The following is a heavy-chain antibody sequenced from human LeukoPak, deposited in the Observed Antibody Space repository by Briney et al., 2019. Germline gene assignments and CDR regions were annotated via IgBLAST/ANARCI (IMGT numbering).Heavy chain of an antibody. J-gene: IGHJ5*02. Sequence: PSETLSLTCTVSGGSISSYSWSWLRQPPGKGLEWIGYVYHSGSTYYNPSLKSRVTISVDRSKNQFSLKLSSVTAADTAVYCCAXDSGGAWFDPWGQGTLVTVSS. V-gene: IGHV4-30-2*01. D-gene: IGHD2-15*01. CDR2: VYHSGST. CDR1: GGSISSYS. CDR3: AXDSGGAWFDP.